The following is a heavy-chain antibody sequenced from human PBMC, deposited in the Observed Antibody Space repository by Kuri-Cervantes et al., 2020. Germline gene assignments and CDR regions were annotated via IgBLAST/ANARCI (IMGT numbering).Heavy chain of an antibody. CDR1: GGSISSGGYY. V-gene: IGHV4-31*01. CDR2: IYYSGST. CDR3: ARAGNRGECNLISCYAF. D-gene: IGHD2-2*01. J-gene: IGHJ4*02. Sequence: SETLSLTCTVSGGSISSGGYYWSWIRQHPGKGLEWIGYIYYSGSTYYNPSLKSLVTISVDTSKNQFSLKLNSVTAADTAVYYCARAGNRGECNLISCYAFWGQGILVTVSS.